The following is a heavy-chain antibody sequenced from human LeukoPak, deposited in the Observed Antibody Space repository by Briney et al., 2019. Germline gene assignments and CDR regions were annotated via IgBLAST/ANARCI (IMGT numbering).Heavy chain of an antibody. V-gene: IGHV1-24*01. CDR3: ATAPITMVRGVIISPYWYFDL. D-gene: IGHD3-10*01. Sequence: ASVKVSCKVSGYTLTELSMHWVRQAPGKGLEWMGGFDPEDGETIYAQKFQGRVTMTEDTSTDTAYMELSSLRSEDTAVYYCATAPITMVRGVIISPYWYFDLWGRGTLVTVSS. J-gene: IGHJ2*01. CDR1: GYTLTELS. CDR2: FDPEDGET.